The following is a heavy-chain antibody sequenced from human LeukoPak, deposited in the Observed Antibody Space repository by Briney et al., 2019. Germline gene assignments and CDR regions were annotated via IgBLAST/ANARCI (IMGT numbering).Heavy chain of an antibody. V-gene: IGHV4-59*08. D-gene: IGHD7-27*01. CDR3: ARRPTGDPKFDY. CDR2: IYSSGST. Sequence: SETLSLTCSVSGGSISNYFWTWIRQPPGKGLEWIGYIYSSGSTYYNPSLKSRVTISVDTSKNRFSLKLSTVTAANTAVYYCARRPTGDPKFDYWGQGTLVTVSS. J-gene: IGHJ4*02. CDR1: GGSISNYF.